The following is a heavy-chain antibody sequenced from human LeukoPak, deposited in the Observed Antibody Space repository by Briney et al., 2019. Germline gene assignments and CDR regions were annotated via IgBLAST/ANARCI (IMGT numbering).Heavy chain of an antibody. CDR1: GGSISSSNW. J-gene: IGHJ3*02. D-gene: IGHD4/OR15-4a*01. CDR2: IYHSGST. V-gene: IGHV4-4*02. CDR3: ARLTGSDAFDI. Sequence: SGTLSLTCAVSGGSISSSNWWSWVRQPPGKGLEWIGEIYHSGSTNYNPSLKSRVTISVDTSKNQFSLKLSSVTAADTAVYYCARLTGSDAFDIWGQGTMVTVSS.